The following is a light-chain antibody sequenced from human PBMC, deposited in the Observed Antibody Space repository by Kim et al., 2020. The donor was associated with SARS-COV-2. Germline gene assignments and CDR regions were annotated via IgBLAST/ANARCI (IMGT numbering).Light chain of an antibody. J-gene: IGLJ3*02. V-gene: IGLV1-47*01. Sequence: GQRITISCSGSTSNTGTNYVYWYQKLPGAAPKLLIFRGNQRPSGVPDRFAASKSGTSASLAISGLRSEDEADYYCAAWDDSLSGWRFGGGTQRTVL. CDR2: RGN. CDR3: AAWDDSLSGWR. CDR1: TSNTGTNY.